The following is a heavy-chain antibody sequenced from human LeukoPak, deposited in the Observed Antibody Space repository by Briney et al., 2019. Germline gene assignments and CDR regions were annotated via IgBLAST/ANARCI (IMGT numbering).Heavy chain of an antibody. CDR2: IRHGGNEK. D-gene: IGHD3-22*01. CDR3: AREWYFYDTRGQGDAFDI. V-gene: IGHV3-7*05. J-gene: IGHJ3*02. Sequence: GGSLRLSCAASGFTFSSHWMSWVRQAPGKGLEWVANIRHGGNEKYYVDSVKGRFTISRDNAKSSLYLQMNILRAEDTAVYYCAREWYFYDTRGQGDAFDIWGQGTMVTVSS. CDR1: GFTFSSHW.